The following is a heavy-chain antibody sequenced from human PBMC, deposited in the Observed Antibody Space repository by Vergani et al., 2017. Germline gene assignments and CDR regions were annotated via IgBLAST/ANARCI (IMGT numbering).Heavy chain of an antibody. V-gene: IGHV3-66*01. D-gene: IGHD3-22*01. CDR3: AKGGRYYYDSSGYYYFDY. CDR2: IYSGGST. CDR1: GFTVSSNY. Sequence: EVQLVESGGGLVQPGGSLRLSCAGSGFTVSSNYMSWVRQAPGKGLEWVSVIYSGGSTYYADSVKGRFTISRDNSKTTLYLQMNSLRAEDTAVYYCAKGGRYYYDSSGYYYFDYWGQGTLVTVSS. J-gene: IGHJ4*02.